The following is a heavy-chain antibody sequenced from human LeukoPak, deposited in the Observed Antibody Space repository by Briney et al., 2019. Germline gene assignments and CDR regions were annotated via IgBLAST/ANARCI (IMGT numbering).Heavy chain of an antibody. CDR3: ASLQPLGIIDY. CDR1: GGTFGSYT. D-gene: IGHD7-27*01. Sequence: VASVKVSCKASGGTFGSYTISWVRQAPGQGLEWMGRIIPIPGIANYAQKFQGRVTITADKSTSTAYMELSSLRSEDTAVYYCASLQPLGIIDYWGQGTLVTVSS. V-gene: IGHV1-69*02. J-gene: IGHJ4*02. CDR2: IIPIPGIA.